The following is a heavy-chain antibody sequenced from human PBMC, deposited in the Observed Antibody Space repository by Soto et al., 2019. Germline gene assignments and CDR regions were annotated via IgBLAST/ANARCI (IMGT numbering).Heavy chain of an antibody. Sequence: GPEVRKPGASVKVSCTASGYTFTSHGVSWSRQAPGQGLEWLGWISTYSGIRNYARKFQDRVTMGSDTSTSTVYMELRSLTSNDTAMYYCARDPSTSRFDYWGQGTLVTVSS. CDR1: GYTFTSHG. CDR3: ARDPSTSRFDY. D-gene: IGHD2-2*01. V-gene: IGHV1-18*01. CDR2: ISTYSGIR. J-gene: IGHJ4*02.